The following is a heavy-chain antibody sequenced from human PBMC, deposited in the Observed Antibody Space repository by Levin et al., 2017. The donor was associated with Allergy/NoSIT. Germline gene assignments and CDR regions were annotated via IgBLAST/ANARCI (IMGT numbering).Heavy chain of an antibody. CDR2: ISYDGSNK. D-gene: IGHD3-16*01. V-gene: IGHV3-30*18. CDR1: GFMFSSYA. CDR3: AKDAEGGYYYMDA. J-gene: IGHJ6*03. Sequence: GGSLRLSCAASGFMFSSYAIHWVRQAPGKGLEWVAVISYDGSNKYYADSVKGRFTISRDNSKNTLFLEMSSLRSEDTAVYYCAKDAEGGYYYMDAWGKGTTVIVSS.